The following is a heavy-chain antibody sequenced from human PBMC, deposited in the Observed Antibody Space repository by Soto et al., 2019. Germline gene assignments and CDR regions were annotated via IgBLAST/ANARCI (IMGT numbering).Heavy chain of an antibody. CDR3: ARGGVRYYDFWSGYSSFDY. V-gene: IGHV3-30-3*01. CDR1: GFTFSSYA. D-gene: IGHD3-3*01. Sequence: QVQLVESGGGVVQPGRSLRLSCAASGFTFSSYAMHWVRQAPGKGLEWVAVMSFDGTNKYYADSVKARFTMSRDNSKNTLYLQVNSLRAEDTAVYYCARGGVRYYDFWSGYSSFDYWGQGTLVTVSS. CDR2: MSFDGTNK. J-gene: IGHJ4*02.